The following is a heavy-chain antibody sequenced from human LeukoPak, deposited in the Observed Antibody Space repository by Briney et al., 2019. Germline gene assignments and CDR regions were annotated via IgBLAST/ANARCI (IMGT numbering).Heavy chain of an antibody. CDR3: ARGPYCGAGGCYSRWFDP. Sequence: SETLSLTCAVSGGSISSSNWWSWVRQPPGKGREWIGEIYHSGSTNYNPSLKSRVTISVDKSKNQFSLKLSSVTAADTAVYYCARGPYCGAGGCYSRWFDPWGQGTLVTVSS. D-gene: IGHD2-15*01. CDR1: GGSISSSNW. V-gene: IGHV4-4*02. J-gene: IGHJ5*02. CDR2: IYHSGST.